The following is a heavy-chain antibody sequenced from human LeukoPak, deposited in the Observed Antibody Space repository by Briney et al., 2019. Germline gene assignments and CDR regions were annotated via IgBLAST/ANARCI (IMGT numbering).Heavy chain of an antibody. CDR1: GFTFDDYA. CDR2: ISWNSGNI. V-gene: IGHV3-9*01. D-gene: IGHD6-19*01. J-gene: IGHJ4*02. Sequence: GGSLRLSCAASGFTFDDYAMHWVRQAPGKGLEWVSGISWNSGNIGYADSVKGRFTISRDNAENSLYLQMNSLRAEDTALYYCAKDISFLAVAGSIDYWDQGTLVSVSS. CDR3: AKDISFLAVAGSIDY.